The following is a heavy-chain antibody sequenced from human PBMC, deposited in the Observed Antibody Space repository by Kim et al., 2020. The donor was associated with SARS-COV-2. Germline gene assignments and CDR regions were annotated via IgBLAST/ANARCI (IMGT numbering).Heavy chain of an antibody. CDR3: ARGKTPGDYSNYVSY. Sequence: GGSLRLSCAASGFTFSDYYMSWIRQAPGKGLEWVSYISSSGSTIYYADSVKGRFTISRDNAKNSLYLQMNSLRAEDTAVYYCARGKTPGDYSNYVSYWGQGTLVTVSS. CDR1: GFTFSDYY. CDR2: ISSSGSTI. V-gene: IGHV3-11*01. D-gene: IGHD4-4*01. J-gene: IGHJ4*02.